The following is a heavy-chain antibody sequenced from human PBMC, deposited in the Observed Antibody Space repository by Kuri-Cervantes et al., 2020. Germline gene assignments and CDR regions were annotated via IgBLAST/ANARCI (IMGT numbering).Heavy chain of an antibody. CDR1: GYTFTSYG. Sequence: ASVKVSCKASGYTFTSYGISWVRQAPGQGLEWMGWISAYNGNTNYAQKFQGRVTMTRDTSISTAYMELSRLRSDDTAVYYCARGWMERRLQLPFFDYWGQGTLVTVSS. J-gene: IGHJ4*02. CDR2: ISAYNGNT. D-gene: IGHD5-24*01. CDR3: ARGWMERRLQLPFFDY. V-gene: IGHV1-18*01.